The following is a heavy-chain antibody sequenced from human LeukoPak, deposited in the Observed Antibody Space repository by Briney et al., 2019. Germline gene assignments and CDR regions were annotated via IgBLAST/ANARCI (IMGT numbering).Heavy chain of an antibody. CDR3: AIFRAAGETDDS. D-gene: IGHD7-27*01. V-gene: IGHV3-53*01. CDR2: IYSGGST. CDR1: GLNVRSNY. J-gene: IGHJ4*02. Sequence: PGGSLRLSCVASGLNVRSNYVNWVRQAPGKGLEWVSVIYSGGSTKYADSVEGRFTISRDISKTTFYLQMTSLRIEDTAVYYCAIFRAAGETDDSWGQGTLVTVSS.